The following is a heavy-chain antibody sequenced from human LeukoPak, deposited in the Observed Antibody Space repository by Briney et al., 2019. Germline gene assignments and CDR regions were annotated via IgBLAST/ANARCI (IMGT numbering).Heavy chain of an antibody. CDR2: IYYSGST. D-gene: IGHD6-19*01. V-gene: IGHV4-59*01. Sequence: SETLSLTCSVSGGSINNYFWSWIRQPPGKGLEWIGYIYYSGSTNYNSSLESRVTISVDTSKNQFSLKLTSVTAADTAVYYCARLPYSRGWYLYWGQGILVTVSS. CDR3: ARLPYSRGWYLY. J-gene: IGHJ4*02. CDR1: GGSINNYF.